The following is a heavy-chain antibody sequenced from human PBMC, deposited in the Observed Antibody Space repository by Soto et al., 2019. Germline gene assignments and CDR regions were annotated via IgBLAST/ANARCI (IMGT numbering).Heavy chain of an antibody. CDR1: GFTFTSSA. J-gene: IGHJ6*02. CDR3: AADSYYDFWSGYPSYGMDV. D-gene: IGHD3-3*01. CDR2: IVVGSGNT. Sequence: SVKGSCKASGFTFTSSAVQWMRQARGQRLEWIGWIVVGSGNTNYAQKFQERVTITRDMSTSTAYMELSSLRSEDTAVYYCAADSYYDFWSGYPSYGMDVWGQGTTVTVSS. V-gene: IGHV1-58*01.